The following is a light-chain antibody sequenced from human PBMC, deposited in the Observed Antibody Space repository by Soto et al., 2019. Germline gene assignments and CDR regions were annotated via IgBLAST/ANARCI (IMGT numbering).Light chain of an antibody. V-gene: IGKV1-5*03. Sequence: DIQMTQSPSTLSASVGDRVTLTCRASQSVSDWLAWYQQKPGKAPKLLIYKASNLESGAPSRFSGSGSGTEFTPTISSLQPDDSATYYCQQYNTFPPYTFGQGTKLEI. CDR2: KAS. CDR1: QSVSDW. J-gene: IGKJ2*01. CDR3: QQYNTFPPYT.